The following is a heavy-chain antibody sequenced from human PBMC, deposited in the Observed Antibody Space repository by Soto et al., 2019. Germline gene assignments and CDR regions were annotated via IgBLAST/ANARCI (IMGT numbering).Heavy chain of an antibody. CDR2: IIPILGIA. V-gene: IGHV1-69*02. CDR3: ASSPNHCSSTSCYVNIDY. CDR1: GGTFSSYT. J-gene: IGHJ4*02. D-gene: IGHD2-2*01. Sequence: GASVKASCKASGGTFSSYTISWVRQAPGQGLEWMGRIIPILGIANYAQKFQGRVTITADKSTSTAYMELSSLRSEDTAVYYCASSPNHCSSTSCYVNIDYWGQGTLVTVS.